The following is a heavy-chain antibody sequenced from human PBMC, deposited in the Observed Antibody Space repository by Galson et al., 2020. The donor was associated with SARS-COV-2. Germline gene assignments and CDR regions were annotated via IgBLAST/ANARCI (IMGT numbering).Heavy chain of an antibody. D-gene: IGHD3-10*01. Sequence: ASVKVSCKASGYTFTSYDINWVRQATGQGLEWMGWMNPNSGNTGYAQKFQGRVTMTRNTSISTAYMELSSLRSEDTAVYYCASGAGPMVGLAWFTTKKENWFDPWGQGTLVTVSS. CDR2: MNPNSGNT. J-gene: IGHJ5*02. CDR1: GYTFTSYD. V-gene: IGHV1-8*01. CDR3: ASGAGPMVGLAWFTTKKENWFDP.